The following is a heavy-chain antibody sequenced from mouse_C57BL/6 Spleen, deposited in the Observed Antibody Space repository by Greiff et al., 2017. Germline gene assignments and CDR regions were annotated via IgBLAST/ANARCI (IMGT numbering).Heavy chain of an antibody. V-gene: IGHV14-4*01. J-gene: IGHJ3*01. D-gene: IGHD2-5*01. CDR3: TGDYSTLFAY. Sequence: EVQLQQSGAELVRPGASVKLSCTASGFNIKDDYMHWVKQRPEQGLEWIGWIDPENGATAYASKFPGKATITADTSSYTSYLQLSSLTSEYAAFYYCTGDYSTLFAYWGQGTLVTVSA. CDR1: GFNIKDDY. CDR2: IDPENGAT.